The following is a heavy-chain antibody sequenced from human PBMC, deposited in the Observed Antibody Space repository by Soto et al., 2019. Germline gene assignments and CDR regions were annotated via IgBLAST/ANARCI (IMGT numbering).Heavy chain of an antibody. J-gene: IGHJ6*02. CDR1: GESFRGYY. CDR3: ARRRRGITMVRGTYAMDV. Sequence: SETLSLTCAVYGESFRGYYWNWIRQTPGKGLEWIGEINDSGSTNYNPSPASRVTMSVDTSKKQLSLTLSSVTAADAAVYYCARRRRGITMVRGTYAMDVWGQGTKVTVYS. V-gene: IGHV4-34*01. CDR2: INDSGST. D-gene: IGHD3-10*01.